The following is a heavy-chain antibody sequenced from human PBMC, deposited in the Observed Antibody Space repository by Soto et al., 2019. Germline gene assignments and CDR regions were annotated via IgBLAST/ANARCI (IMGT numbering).Heavy chain of an antibody. Sequence: EVQLVESGGGLVQPGGSLKLSCAASGFTFSDSAMHWVRQASGKGLEWVGRIRSKANNYATAYAASVRGRVTISRDDSKNTAYLQINSLKTEDTAMYYCTRQLGYCTGTSCYAAGYYYGMDVWGRGTTVAVSS. CDR3: TRQLGYCTGTSCYAAGYYYGMDV. CDR1: GFTFSDSA. J-gene: IGHJ6*02. D-gene: IGHD2-2*01. CDR2: IRSKANNYAT. V-gene: IGHV3-73*02.